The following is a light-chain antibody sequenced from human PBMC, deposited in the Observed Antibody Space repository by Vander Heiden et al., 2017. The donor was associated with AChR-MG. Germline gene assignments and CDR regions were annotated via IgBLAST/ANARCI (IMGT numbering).Light chain of an antibody. J-gene: IGLJ1*01. V-gene: IGLV2-11*01. CDR1: SSDVGGYND. CDR2: DVS. Sequence: QSALTQPRSVSGSPGQSGTISCTGTSSDVGGYNDVSWYQQHPGKAPKLMIYDVSKRPSGVPDRFSGSKSGNTASLTISGLQAEDEADYYCCSYAGSYTYVFGTGTKVTVL. CDR3: CSYAGSYTYV.